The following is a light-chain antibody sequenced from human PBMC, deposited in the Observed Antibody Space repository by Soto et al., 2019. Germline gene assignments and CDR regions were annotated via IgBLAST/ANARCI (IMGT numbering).Light chain of an antibody. J-gene: IGKJ1*01. V-gene: IGKV3-20*01. CDR2: GAS. CDR3: QQYGSSRGT. CDR1: QSVSSSY. Sequence: EIVLTQSPGTLSLSPGARAPLSCRASQSVSSSYLAWYQQKPGQAPRLLIYGASTRATGIPARFSGSGSGTEFTLTISSLQSEDFAVFYCQQYGSSRGTFGQGTKVDIK.